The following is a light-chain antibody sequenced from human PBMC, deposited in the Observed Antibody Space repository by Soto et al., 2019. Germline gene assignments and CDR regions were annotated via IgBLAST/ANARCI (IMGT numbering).Light chain of an antibody. V-gene: IGLV1-51*01. J-gene: IGLJ1*01. CDR3: GSWDSSLSAYV. CDR2: DDD. CDR1: SSNIGGNS. Sequence: QSVLTQPPSVSAAPGQKVTISCSGSSSNIGGNSVSWYQQFPGTAPKLLIYDDDERPSGIPDRFSGSKSGTSATLGITGFQTGDEADYYCGSWDSSLSAYVFATGTKVTVL.